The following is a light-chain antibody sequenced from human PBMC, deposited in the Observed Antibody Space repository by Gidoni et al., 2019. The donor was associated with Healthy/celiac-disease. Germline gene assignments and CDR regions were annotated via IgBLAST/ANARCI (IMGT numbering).Light chain of an antibody. V-gene: IGLV3-1*01. J-gene: IGLJ2*01. Sequence: SYALTQPPSVSVSPGQTASITCSGAKLGDKYACWYQQKPGQSPVLVIDQDSKRPSGIPERFSGSNSGNTATLTISGTQAMDEADYYCQAWDSSTVVFGGGTKLTVL. CDR1: KLGDKY. CDR2: QDS. CDR3: QAWDSSTVV.